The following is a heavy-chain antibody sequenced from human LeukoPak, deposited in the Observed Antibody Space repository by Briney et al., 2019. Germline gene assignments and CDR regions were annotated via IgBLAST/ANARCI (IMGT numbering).Heavy chain of an antibody. CDR3: SRSVRDFLDVSSVQYYHYYGMDV. CDR1: GGSFSSYY. J-gene: IGHJ6*02. D-gene: IGHD3-3*01. CDR2: INHSGST. V-gene: IGHV4-34*01. Sequence: SETLSLTCAVYGGSFSSYYWSWIRQPPGKGLEWIGEINHSGSTNYNSSLKSRVTISVDTSKNQFSLNLSSVTAADTAVYYCSRSVRDFLDVSSVQYYHYYGMDVWGQGTTVTVSS.